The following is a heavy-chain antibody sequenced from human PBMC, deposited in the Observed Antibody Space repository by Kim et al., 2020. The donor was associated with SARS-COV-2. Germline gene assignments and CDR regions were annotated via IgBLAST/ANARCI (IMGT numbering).Heavy chain of an antibody. J-gene: IGHJ4*02. CDR3: ASPPKTNNWFDFDY. V-gene: IGHV4-39*01. D-gene: IGHD1-1*01. CDR2: IYYSGST. Sequence: SETLSLTCTVSGGSISSSSYYWGWIRQPPGKGLEWIGSIYYSGSTYHNPSLKSRVTISVDTSKNQISLNLSSVTAADTAVYYCASPPKTNNWFDFDYWGQGTLVTVSS. CDR1: GGSISSSSYY.